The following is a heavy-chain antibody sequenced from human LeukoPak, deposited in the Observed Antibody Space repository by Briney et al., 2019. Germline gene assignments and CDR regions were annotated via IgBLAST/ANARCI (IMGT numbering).Heavy chain of an antibody. CDR3: ARDPGNWNDGHDY. D-gene: IGHD1-1*01. CDR1: GFTFSSYA. Sequence: GGSLRLSCAASGFTFSSYAMSWVRQAPGKGLEWVAVIWYDGSNKYYADSVKGRFTISRDNSKNTLYLQMNSLRAEDTAVYYCARDPGNWNDGHDYWGQGTLVTVSS. V-gene: IGHV3-33*08. J-gene: IGHJ4*02. CDR2: IWYDGSNK.